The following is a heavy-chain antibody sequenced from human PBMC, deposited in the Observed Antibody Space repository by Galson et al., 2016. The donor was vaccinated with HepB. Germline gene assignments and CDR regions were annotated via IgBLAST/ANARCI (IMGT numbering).Heavy chain of an antibody. V-gene: IGHV4-59*01. Sequence: SETLSLTCTVSGGSMSTYYWSWIRQPPGKGLEWIGYIYYSGSTNYSPSLKSRVTISVDTSKNQFSLKLSSVTAADTAMYYCARDLTMVTTGWFDPWGQGTLVTVSS. D-gene: IGHD5-18*01. CDR2: IYYSGST. J-gene: IGHJ5*02. CDR1: GGSMSTYY. CDR3: ARDLTMVTTGWFDP.